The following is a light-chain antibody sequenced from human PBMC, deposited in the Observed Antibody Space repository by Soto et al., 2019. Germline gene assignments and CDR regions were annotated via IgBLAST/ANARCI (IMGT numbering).Light chain of an antibody. CDR3: HQYESTPPT. J-gene: IGKJ2*01. CDR1: QSVLYSSNNKNY. V-gene: IGKV4-1*01. CDR2: WAS. Sequence: DIVMTQSPDSLAVSLGERATINCKSSQSVLYSSNNKNYLAWYQQRPGQPPKLLIYWASTRESGVPDRFSGSGSWTDFTLTITSLQAEDVAVYYCHQYESTPPTFGQGTKLEIK.